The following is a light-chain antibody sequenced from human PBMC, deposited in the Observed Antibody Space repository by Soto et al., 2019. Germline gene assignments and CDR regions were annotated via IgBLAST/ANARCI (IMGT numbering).Light chain of an antibody. CDR1: SSDVGGYNY. Sequence: QSALTQPASVSGSPGQAITISCTGTSSDVGGYNYVSCYQQHPGKAPNLIIYDVSNRPSGVYNRFSGSKSGNTASLTISGLQAEDEADYYCSSYTSSSTLVFGGGTKLTVL. CDR2: DVS. J-gene: IGLJ2*01. CDR3: SSYTSSSTLV. V-gene: IGLV2-14*01.